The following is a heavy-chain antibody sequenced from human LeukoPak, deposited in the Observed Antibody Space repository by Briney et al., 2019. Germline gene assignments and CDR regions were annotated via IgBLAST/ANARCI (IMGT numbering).Heavy chain of an antibody. D-gene: IGHD2-21*01. V-gene: IGHV3-21*01. CDR1: GFTFSSYT. CDR3: ATLGCAGENCPRAGRALGGY. J-gene: IGHJ4*02. CDR2: ISSGCTFV. Sequence: PGGSLRLSCTGSGFTFSSYTIHWVRQAPGKGLEWVSSISSGCTFVYYAASVTGRFTISRDNAGKFLYLQMDSLRADDTAIYYCATLGCAGENCPRAGRALGGYWGQGTLVTVSS.